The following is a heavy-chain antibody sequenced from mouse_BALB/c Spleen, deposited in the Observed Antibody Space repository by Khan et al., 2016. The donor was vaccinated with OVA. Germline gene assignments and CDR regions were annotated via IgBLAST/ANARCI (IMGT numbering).Heavy chain of an antibody. V-gene: IGHV2-2*01. Sequence: VELVESGPGLVQPSQSLSITCTVSGFSLTTYGIHWVRQSPGKGLEWLGVIWSGGSTDYNAPFISRLSISKDNSKSQVFFKMNSLQSDDTAIYYCARHSYRYDFTYWGQGTLVTVSA. J-gene: IGHJ3*01. CDR1: GFSLTTYG. D-gene: IGHD2-12*01. CDR2: IWSGGST. CDR3: ARHSYRYDFTY.